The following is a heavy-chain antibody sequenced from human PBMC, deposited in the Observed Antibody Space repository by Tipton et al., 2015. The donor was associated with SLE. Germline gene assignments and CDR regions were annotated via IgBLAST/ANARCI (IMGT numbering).Heavy chain of an antibody. CDR1: GYSFTNYW. Sequence: VQLVQSGAEVRKPGDSLKISCRGSGYSFTNYWIAWVRQLPGKGLESMGIIYPGDSDTRYSPSFKGQVTISADKSIDTAYLQWSALKSSDTAIYYCARRPVSGFFDIWGRGTQVTVSS. J-gene: IGHJ2*01. V-gene: IGHV5-51*03. CDR2: IYPGDSDT. CDR3: ARRPVSGFFDI.